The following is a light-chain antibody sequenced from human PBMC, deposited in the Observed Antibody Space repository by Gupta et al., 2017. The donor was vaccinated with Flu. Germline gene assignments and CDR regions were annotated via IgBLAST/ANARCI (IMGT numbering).Light chain of an antibody. J-gene: IGKJ1*01. CDR2: VGS. CDR1: QNIATY. Sequence: DIQLTQSPSSLSASVGDRVTITCRASQNIATYLNWYLQIPGKAPQVLISVGSSLQGGVPLRFSGSGSGTEFTLTMNRLQPEDFGTYYCQQRDSTRRTFGQGTKVEI. CDR3: QQRDSTRRT. V-gene: IGKV1-39*01.